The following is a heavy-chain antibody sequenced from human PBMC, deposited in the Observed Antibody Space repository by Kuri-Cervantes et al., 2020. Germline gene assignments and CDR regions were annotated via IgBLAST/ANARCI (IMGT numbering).Heavy chain of an antibody. V-gene: IGHV3-48*01. CDR1: GFTFSSYS. CDR2: ISSSSSTI. Sequence: ETLSLTCVASGFTFSSYSMNWVRQAPGKGLEWVSYISSSSSTIYYADSVKGRFTISRDNAKNSLYLQMNSLRAEDTAVYYCARDLDPVPILSYSSGPGFDYWGQGTLVTVSS. CDR3: ARDLDPVPILSYSSGPGFDY. D-gene: IGHD6-19*01. J-gene: IGHJ4*02.